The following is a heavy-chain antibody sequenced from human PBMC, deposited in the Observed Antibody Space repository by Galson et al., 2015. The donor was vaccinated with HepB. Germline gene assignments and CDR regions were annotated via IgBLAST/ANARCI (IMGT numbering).Heavy chain of an antibody. CDR1: GFSLSTSGMC. D-gene: IGHD3-22*01. CDR3: ARIRRSGYLDAFDI. CDR2: IDWDDDK. V-gene: IGHV2-70*11. Sequence: VKPTQTLTLTCTFSGFSLSTSGMCVSWIRQPPGKALEWLARIDWDDDKYYSTSLKTRLTISKDTSKNQVVLTMTNMDPVGTATYYCARIRRSGYLDAFDIWGQGTMVTVSS. J-gene: IGHJ3*02.